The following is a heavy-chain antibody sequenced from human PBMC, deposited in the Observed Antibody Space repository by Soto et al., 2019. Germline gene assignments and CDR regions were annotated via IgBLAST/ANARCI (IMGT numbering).Heavy chain of an antibody. CDR1: GGSISSPNFY. CDR3: ARTSYYDSTGYYNLDV. J-gene: IGHJ6*02. V-gene: IGHV4-31*03. Sequence: SETLSLTCTVSGGSISSPNFYWSWIRQHPGKGLEWIGHIYYNGTTYYNPTLKSRVSISVDKSKNQFSLKLNSVNAADTADYYCARTSYYDSTGYYNLDVWGPGTTVTVSS. D-gene: IGHD3-22*01. CDR2: IYYNGTT.